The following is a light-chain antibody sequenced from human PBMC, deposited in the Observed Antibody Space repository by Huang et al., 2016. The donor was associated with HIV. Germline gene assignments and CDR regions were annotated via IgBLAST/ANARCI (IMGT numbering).Light chain of an antibody. CDR1: QDDSIH. V-gene: IGKV1-16*02. CDR3: QQYNEYPYT. CDR2: AAS. J-gene: IGKJ2*01. Sequence: DIQMTQSPSSLSASVGDRVTITCRTSQDDSIHLAWLQQKPGQAPKPLIFAASRLQTGVPSKFSGSGSGTHFTLTISSLQPEDFATYYCQQYNEYPYTFGQGTRLEIK.